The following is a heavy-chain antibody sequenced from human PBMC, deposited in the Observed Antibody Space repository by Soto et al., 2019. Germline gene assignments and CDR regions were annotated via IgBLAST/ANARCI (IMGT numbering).Heavy chain of an antibody. D-gene: IGHD2-2*01. J-gene: IGHJ4*02. CDR1: GGSISSGDYY. CDR3: ARAGCGSTSCYVPQYHFDY. CDR2: IYYSGST. Sequence: SETLSLTCTVSGGSISSGDYYWSWIRQPPGKGLEWIGYIYYSGSTYYNPSLKSRVTISVDTSKNQFSLKLSSVTAADTAVYYCARAGCGSTSCYVPQYHFDYWGQGTLVTVSS. V-gene: IGHV4-30-4*01.